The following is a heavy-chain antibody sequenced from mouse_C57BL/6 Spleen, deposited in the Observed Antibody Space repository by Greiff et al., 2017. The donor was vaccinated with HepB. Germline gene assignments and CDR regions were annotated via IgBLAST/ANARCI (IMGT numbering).Heavy chain of an antibody. Sequence: ESGPGLVKPSQSLSLTCSVTGYSITSGYYWNWIRQFPGNKLEWMGYISYDGSNNYNPSLKNRISITRDTSKNQFFLKLNSVTTEDTATYYCARSTTVVAGGYFDYWGQGTTLTVSS. CDR1: GYSITSGYY. V-gene: IGHV3-6*01. J-gene: IGHJ2*01. CDR3: ARSTTVVAGGYFDY. CDR2: ISYDGSN. D-gene: IGHD1-1*01.